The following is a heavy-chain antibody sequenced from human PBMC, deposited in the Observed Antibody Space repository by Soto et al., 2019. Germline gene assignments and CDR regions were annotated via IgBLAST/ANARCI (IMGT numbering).Heavy chain of an antibody. CDR2: ISAYNGNT. CDR3: ARDSPPPRE. J-gene: IGHJ4*02. CDR1: GYTFTSYH. V-gene: IGHV1-18*01. Sequence: QVQLVQSGAEVKKPGASVKVSCKASGYTFTSYHITWVRQAPGQGLEWMGWISAYNGNTNYAQKLQGRVTMPTATSTRTAHMELRSLRRDATAVYSCARDSPPPREWGPGTLVTVSS.